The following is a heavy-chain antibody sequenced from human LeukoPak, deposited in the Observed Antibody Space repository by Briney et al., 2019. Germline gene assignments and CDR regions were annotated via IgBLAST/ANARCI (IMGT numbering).Heavy chain of an antibody. CDR1: GVSVTSYY. J-gene: IGHJ4*02. CDR2: IYTSGSI. CDR3: ARFTKDSSSSSGYYFDY. Sequence: SETLSLTCTVSGVSVTSYYWSWLRQPAGKGLEWIGRIYTSGSISYNPSLRRRLTMSVDTSKNQFSLNLSSVTAADTAVYYCARFTKDSSSSSGYYFDYWGQGTLVTVSS. D-gene: IGHD6-13*01. V-gene: IGHV4-4*07.